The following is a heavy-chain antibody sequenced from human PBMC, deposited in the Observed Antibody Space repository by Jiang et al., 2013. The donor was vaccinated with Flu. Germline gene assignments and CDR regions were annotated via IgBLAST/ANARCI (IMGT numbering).Heavy chain of an antibody. CDR1: GGSISSYY. Sequence: TLSLTCTVSGGSISSYYWSWIRQPPGKGLEWIGCIYYSGTTNYNPSLKSRVTISVDTSKSQFSLKLTSVTAADTAVYYCARHGGYEYWRYYFDYWGQGTLVTVSS. CDR2: IYYSGTT. D-gene: IGHD5-12*01. CDR3: ARHGGYEYWRYYFDY. V-gene: IGHV4-59*08. J-gene: IGHJ4*02.